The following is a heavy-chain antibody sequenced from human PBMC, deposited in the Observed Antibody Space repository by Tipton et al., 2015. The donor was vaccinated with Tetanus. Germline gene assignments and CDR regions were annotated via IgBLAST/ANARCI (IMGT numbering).Heavy chain of an antibody. D-gene: IGHD1-1*01. V-gene: IGHV4-39*07. CDR2: INHSGNT. CDR3: VTVNFPNYYHCGMDV. J-gene: IGHJ6*02. Sequence: TLSLTCTVSGGSVRSGSYYWSWIRQAPGKGLEWIGEINHSGNTNHNPSLKSRVTLSVDTSKNQFSLKLNSVTAADTAMYYCVTVNFPNYYHCGMDVWGQGTTVTVSS. CDR1: GGSVRSGSYY.